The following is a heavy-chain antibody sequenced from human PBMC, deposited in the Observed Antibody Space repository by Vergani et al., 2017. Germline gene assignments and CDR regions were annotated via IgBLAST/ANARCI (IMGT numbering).Heavy chain of an antibody. Sequence: QVQLVQSGAEVKKPGSSVKVSCKASGGTFSSYDLNWVRRAPGQGLEWMGSIIPSLATTIYAQKFQGRVTITADESTSTAYMELSSLKSEDAAVFYCARATCSGGSCYRGFEYWGQGSLITVSS. CDR1: GGTFSSYD. CDR3: ARATCSGGSCYRGFEY. D-gene: IGHD2-15*01. V-gene: IGHV1-69*11. CDR2: IIPSLATT. J-gene: IGHJ4*02.